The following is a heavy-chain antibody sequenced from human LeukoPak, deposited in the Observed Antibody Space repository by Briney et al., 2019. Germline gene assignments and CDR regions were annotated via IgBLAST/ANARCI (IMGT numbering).Heavy chain of an antibody. Sequence: GESLKISCKTSGYSFINYWIIWVRQVPGEGLEWMGRFDPRDSHSNYSPSFQGHVTISTDNSITTAYLQWSSLRASDTAMYYCAANGDNPHYWGQGTQVTVSS. J-gene: IGHJ4*02. CDR2: FDPRDSHS. V-gene: IGHV5-10-1*01. CDR3: AANGDNPHY. D-gene: IGHD3-10*01. CDR1: GYSFINYW.